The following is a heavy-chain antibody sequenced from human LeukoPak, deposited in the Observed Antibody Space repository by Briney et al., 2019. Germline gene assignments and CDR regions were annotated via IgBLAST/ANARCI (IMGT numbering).Heavy chain of an antibody. CDR3: ARCDEKSVDV. D-gene: IGHD2-21*02. CDR1: GGSFSGYY. CDR2: INHSGST. J-gene: IGHJ6*02. V-gene: IGHV4-34*01. Sequence: PSETLSLTCAVYGGSFSGYYWSWIRQPPGKGLEWIGEINHSGSTNYNPSLKSRVTISVDTSKNQSSLKLSSVTAADTAVYYCARCDEKSVDVWGQGTTVTVSS.